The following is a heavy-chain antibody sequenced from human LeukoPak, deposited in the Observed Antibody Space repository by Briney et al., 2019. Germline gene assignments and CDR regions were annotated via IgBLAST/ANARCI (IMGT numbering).Heavy chain of an antibody. D-gene: IGHD3-22*01. CDR3: ARYSPSSGYYFFDY. Sequence: PSETLSLTCTVSGGSISSYYWSWIRQPPGKGLEWIGYIYYSGSTKYNPSLKSRVTMSVDTSKNQFSLKLSSVTAADTAVYYCARYSPSSGYYFFDYWGQGTLVTVSS. CDR1: GGSISSYY. J-gene: IGHJ4*02. V-gene: IGHV4-59*01. CDR2: IYYSGST.